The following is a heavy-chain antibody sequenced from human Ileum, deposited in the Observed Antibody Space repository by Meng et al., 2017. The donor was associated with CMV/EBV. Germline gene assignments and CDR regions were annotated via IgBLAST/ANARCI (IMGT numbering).Heavy chain of an antibody. D-gene: IGHD1-7*01. CDR2: IKQDGSEK. CDR1: GFHFSPYE. CDR3: ARGSPQYNWNYGNY. V-gene: IGHV3-7*01. Sequence: GESLKISCAASGFHFSPYEINWVRQAPGKGLEWVANIKQDGSEKYYVDSVKGRFTISRDNAKNSLYLQMNSLRAEDTAVYYCARGSPQYNWNYGNYWGQGTLVTVSS. J-gene: IGHJ4*02.